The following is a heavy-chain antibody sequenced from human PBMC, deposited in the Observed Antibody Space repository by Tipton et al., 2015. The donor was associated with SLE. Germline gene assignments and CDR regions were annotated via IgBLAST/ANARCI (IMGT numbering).Heavy chain of an antibody. CDR2: IYYSGST. Sequence: TLSLTCFVSGGSLRRHSYNWGWIRQPPGKDLEWIGSIYYSGSTYYNPSLKSRVTISVDTSKKQFSLNLTSVTAADTAVYYCARHQYYDRANYFDPWGQGTLVTVSS. J-gene: IGHJ5*02. CDR3: ARHQYYDRANYFDP. D-gene: IGHD3-3*01. CDR1: GGSLRRHSYN. V-gene: IGHV4-39*07.